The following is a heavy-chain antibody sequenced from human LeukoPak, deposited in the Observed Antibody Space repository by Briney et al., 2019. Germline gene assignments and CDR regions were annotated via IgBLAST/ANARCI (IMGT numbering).Heavy chain of an antibody. CDR1: GGTFSRYA. CDR2: ISAYNGNT. V-gene: IGHV1-18*01. J-gene: IGHJ4*02. Sequence: PVASVKVSCKASGGTFSRYAISWVRQAPGQGLEWVGWISAYNGNTDYAQKLQGRVTMTTDTSTSTAYMELRSLRSDDTAVYYCARGTYFDYWGQGTLVTVSS. CDR3: ARGTYFDY.